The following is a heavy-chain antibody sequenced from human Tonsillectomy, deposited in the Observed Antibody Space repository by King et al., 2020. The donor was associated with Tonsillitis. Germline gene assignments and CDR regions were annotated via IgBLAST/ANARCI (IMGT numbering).Heavy chain of an antibody. CDR3: ARAPREYCSGGSCYCIY. V-gene: IGHV3-21*01. CDR1: GFTFSSYS. J-gene: IGHJ4*02. CDR2: ISSSSSYI. Sequence: VQLVESGGGLVKPGGSLRLSGAASGFTFSSYSMNWVRQAPGKGLEWVSSISSSSSYIYYADSVKGRFTISRDNAKNSLYLQMNSLRAEDTAVYYCARAPREYCSGGSCYCIYWGQGTLVTVSS. D-gene: IGHD2-15*01.